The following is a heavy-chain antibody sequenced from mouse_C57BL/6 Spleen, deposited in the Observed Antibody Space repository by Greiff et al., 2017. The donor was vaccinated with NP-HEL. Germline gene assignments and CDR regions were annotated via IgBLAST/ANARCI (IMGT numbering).Heavy chain of an antibody. CDR3: ARGGKTMVTTGSFDY. CDR2: IDPSDSYT. V-gene: IGHV1-50*01. Sequence: QVQLQQPGAELVKPGASVKLSCKASGYTFTSYWMQWVKQRPGQGLEWIGEIDPSDSYTNYNQKFKGKATLTVDTSSSTAYMQLSSLTSEDSAVYYCARGGKTMVTTGSFDYWGQGTTLTVSS. CDR1: GYTFTSYW. D-gene: IGHD2-2*01. J-gene: IGHJ2*01.